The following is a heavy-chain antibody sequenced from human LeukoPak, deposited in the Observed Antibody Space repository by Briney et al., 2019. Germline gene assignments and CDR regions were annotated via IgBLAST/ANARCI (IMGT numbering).Heavy chain of an antibody. V-gene: IGHV1-2*02. CDR1: GYTFTGYY. J-gene: IGHJ6*03. Sequence: GASVKVSCKASGYTFTGYYMHWVRQAPGQGLEWMGWINPNSGGTNYAQKFQGRVTMTRDTSISTAYMELSRLRSDDTAVYYCARDLTDSSGYRYYYYYMDVWGKGTTVTISS. CDR3: ARDLTDSSGYRYYYYYMDV. CDR2: INPNSGGT. D-gene: IGHD3-22*01.